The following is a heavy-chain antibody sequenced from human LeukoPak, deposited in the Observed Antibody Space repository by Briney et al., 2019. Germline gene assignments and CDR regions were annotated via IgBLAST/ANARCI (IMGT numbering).Heavy chain of an antibody. CDR3: ANMYSSGSDLLGY. J-gene: IGHJ4*02. CDR1: GFTFDDYG. D-gene: IGHD6-19*01. CDR2: INWNGGST. V-gene: IGHV3-20*04. Sequence: GGSLRLSCAASGFTFDDYGMSWVRQAPGKGLEWVSGINWNGGSTGYADSVKGRFTISRDNAKNSLYLQMNSLRAEDTAVYYCANMYSSGSDLLGYWGQGTLVTVSS.